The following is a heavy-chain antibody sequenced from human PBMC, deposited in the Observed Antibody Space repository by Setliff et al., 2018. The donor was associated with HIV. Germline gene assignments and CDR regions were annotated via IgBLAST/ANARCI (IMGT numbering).Heavy chain of an antibody. D-gene: IGHD6-13*01. CDR3: AKGIAAAPDY. Sequence: GGSLRLSCAASGFTFDDYTMHWVRQAPGKGLEWVSLISWDGGSTYYADSVKGRFTISRDNSKNSLYLQMNSLRTEDTALYYCAKGIAAAPDYWGQGTLVTVLL. CDR1: GFTFDDYT. V-gene: IGHV3-43*01. J-gene: IGHJ4*02. CDR2: ISWDGGST.